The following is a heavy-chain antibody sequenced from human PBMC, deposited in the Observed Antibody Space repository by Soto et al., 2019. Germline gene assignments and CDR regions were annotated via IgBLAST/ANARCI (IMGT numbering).Heavy chain of an antibody. D-gene: IGHD1-7*01. CDR3: ARVTRGFPVPWNFARDTDDY. CDR1: GFTFSSYS. V-gene: IGHV3-21*01. J-gene: IGHJ4*02. CDR2: ISSSSSYI. Sequence: EVQLVESGGGLVKPGGSLRLSCAASGFTFSSYSMNWVRQAPGKGLEWVSSISSSSSYIYYADSVKGRFTISRDNAKNSLYLQMNSLRAEDTAVYYCARVTRGFPVPWNFARDTDDYWGQGTLVTVSS.